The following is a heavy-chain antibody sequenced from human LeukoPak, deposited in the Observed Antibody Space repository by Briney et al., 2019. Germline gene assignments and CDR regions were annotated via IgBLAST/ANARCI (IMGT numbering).Heavy chain of an antibody. CDR2: ISYDGSNK. Sequence: GGSLGLSCAASGFTFSSYAIHWVRQAPGKGLEWVALISYDGSNKYYADSVKGRFTISRDNSKNTLYLQMNSLRAEDTAVYYCARGDLHYHDSTRRGFDIWGQGTMVTVPS. J-gene: IGHJ3*02. D-gene: IGHD3-10*01. CDR1: GFTFSSYA. V-gene: IGHV3-30*04. CDR3: ARGDLHYHDSTRRGFDI.